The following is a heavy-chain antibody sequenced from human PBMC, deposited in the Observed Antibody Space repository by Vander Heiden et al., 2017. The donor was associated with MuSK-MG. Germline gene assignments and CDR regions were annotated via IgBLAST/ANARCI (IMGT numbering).Heavy chain of an antibody. CDR1: GFTFRDYY. J-gene: IGHJ6*02. CDR2: ISSSSSYT. V-gene: IGHV3-11*05. CDR3: ARVLLWFGELDSYGMDV. Sequence: QVQLVESGGGLVKPGGSLRLSCAASGFTFRDYYMSWIRQAPGKGLEWVSYISSSSSYTNYADSVKGRFTISRDNAKNSLYLQMNSLRAEDTAVYYCARVLLWFGELDSYGMDVWGQGTTVTVSS. D-gene: IGHD3-10*01.